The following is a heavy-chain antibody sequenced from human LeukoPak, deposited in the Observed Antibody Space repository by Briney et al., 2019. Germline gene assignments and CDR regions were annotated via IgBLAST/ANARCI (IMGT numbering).Heavy chain of an antibody. D-gene: IGHD3-22*01. CDR3: ARTSYDSSGYYLGDY. CDR2: IKPGGSDE. J-gene: IGHJ4*02. V-gene: IGHV3-7*01. CDR1: GFTFSSYW. Sequence: PGGSLRLSCVVSGFTFSSYWMSWVRQAPGKGLEWVANIKPGGSDEYYVDSVKGRFTISRDNAKNSLHLQMNSLRAEDTAVYYCARTSYDSSGYYLGDYWGQGTLVTVSS.